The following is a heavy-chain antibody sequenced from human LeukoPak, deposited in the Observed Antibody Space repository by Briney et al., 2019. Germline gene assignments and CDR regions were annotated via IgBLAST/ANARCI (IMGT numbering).Heavy chain of an antibody. CDR1: GFTFSIYA. J-gene: IGHJ4*02. Sequence: GGSLRLSCAASGFTFSIYAMSWVRQAPGKGLKWVSSITSSGDGTYYADSVKGRFTISRDNSENMVYMKMNSLRVEDTAVYFCAKDRPNYYGSNGHYYRRDGDYWGQGTLVTVSS. V-gene: IGHV3-23*01. CDR3: AKDRPNYYGSNGHYYRRDGDY. CDR2: ITSSGDGT. D-gene: IGHD3-22*01.